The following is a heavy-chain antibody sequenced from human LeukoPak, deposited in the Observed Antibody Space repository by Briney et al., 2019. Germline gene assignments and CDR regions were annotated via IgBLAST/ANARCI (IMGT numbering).Heavy chain of an antibody. CDR1: GFTFSSYG. CDR2: IWYDGSNK. Sequence: GGSLRLSCAASGFTFSSYGMHWVRQAPGKGLEWVAVIWYDGSNKYYADSVKGRFTISRDNSKNTLYLQMNSLRAEDTAVYYCARGQRSGWSGYFDYWGQGTLVTVSS. V-gene: IGHV3-33*08. J-gene: IGHJ4*02. D-gene: IGHD6-19*01. CDR3: ARGQRSGWSGYFDY.